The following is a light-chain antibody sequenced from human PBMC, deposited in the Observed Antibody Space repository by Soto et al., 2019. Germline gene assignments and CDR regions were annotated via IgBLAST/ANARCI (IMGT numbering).Light chain of an antibody. CDR3: QQRSNWPLT. J-gene: IGKJ4*01. CDR2: HAS. CDR1: QSVNNY. Sequence: EIVLTQSPATLSLSPGERATLSCRARQSVNNYLAWYQHKPGQAPRLLIYHASNRATGIPARFSGSGSGTDFTLTISSLEPEDFAVYYCQQRSNWPLTFGGGTKVDIK. V-gene: IGKV3-11*01.